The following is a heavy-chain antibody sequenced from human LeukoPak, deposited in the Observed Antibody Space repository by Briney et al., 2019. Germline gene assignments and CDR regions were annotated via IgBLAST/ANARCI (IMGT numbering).Heavy chain of an antibody. J-gene: IGHJ4*02. CDR2: ISGSGDIT. V-gene: IGHV3-23*01. Sequence: GGSLRLSCAASEFTFNNYGMNWVRQAPGKGLEWVSAISGSGDITYYADSVKGRFTISRDNSKNTLYLQMNSLGAEDTAVYYCATEIMFGGVIPKEGFDYWGQGTLVTVSS. D-gene: IGHD3-16*02. CDR1: EFTFNNYG. CDR3: ATEIMFGGVIPKEGFDY.